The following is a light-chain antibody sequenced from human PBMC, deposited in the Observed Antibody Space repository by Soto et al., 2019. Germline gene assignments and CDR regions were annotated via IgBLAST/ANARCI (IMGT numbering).Light chain of an antibody. CDR2: GAS. J-gene: IGKJ1*01. CDR1: QSISTSY. V-gene: IGKV3-15*01. Sequence: EIVLTQSPGTLSLSPGERATLSCRASQSISTSYLAWYQQKPGQAPRLLIYGASTRANGIPARFSGSGSGTELTLTISSLQSEDFAVYYCQQYNNWPSWTFGQGTKVDIK. CDR3: QQYNNWPSWT.